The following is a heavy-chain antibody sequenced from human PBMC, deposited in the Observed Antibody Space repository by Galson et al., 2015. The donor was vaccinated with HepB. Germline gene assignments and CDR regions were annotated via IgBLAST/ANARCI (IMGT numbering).Heavy chain of an antibody. CDR3: ARGVITMVRGVITTYYYYYMDV. J-gene: IGHJ6*03. CDR1: GYTFTSYD. D-gene: IGHD3-10*01. CDR2: MNPNSGNT. Sequence: SVKVSCKASGYTFTSYDINWVRQATGQGLEWMGWMNPNSGNTGYAQKFQGRVTMTRNTSISTAYMELSSLRSEDTAVYYCARGVITMVRGVITTYYYYYMDVWGKGTTVTVSS. V-gene: IGHV1-8*01.